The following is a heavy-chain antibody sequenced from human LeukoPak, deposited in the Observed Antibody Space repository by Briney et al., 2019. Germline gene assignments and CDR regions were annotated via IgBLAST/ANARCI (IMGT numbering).Heavy chain of an antibody. D-gene: IGHD2-21*02. Sequence: ASVKVSCKTSGYTFTSCLIHWIRQAPGQGFEWVAKIHPGDGDRDYAQRFQGRVTMAGDSSTTTVYMELTGLTSEDTAVYYCARDLFGAWTWDYWGQGTLITVSS. J-gene: IGHJ4*02. CDR1: GYTFTSCL. CDR3: ARDLFGAWTWDY. CDR2: IHPGDGDR. V-gene: IGHV1-46*01.